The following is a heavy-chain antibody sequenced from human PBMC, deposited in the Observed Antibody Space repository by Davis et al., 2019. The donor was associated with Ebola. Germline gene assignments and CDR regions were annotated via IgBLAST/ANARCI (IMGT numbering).Heavy chain of an antibody. CDR2: MYPGDPET. V-gene: IGHV5-51*01. CDR1: GYSFTAYW. J-gene: IGHJ5*01. Sequence: PGGSLRLSCKASGYSFTAYWIGWVRQMPGKGLEWMGIMYPGDPETRYNPSFEGQVTISADKSISTVYLQWSSLKASDTAMYYCTRSRDNVVEPVGFDSWGQGTLVTVSS. D-gene: IGHD3-16*02. CDR3: TRSRDNVVEPVGFDS.